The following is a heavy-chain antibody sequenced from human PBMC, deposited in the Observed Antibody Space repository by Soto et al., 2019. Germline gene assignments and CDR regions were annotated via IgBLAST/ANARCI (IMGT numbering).Heavy chain of an antibody. CDR3: AHDWDGGNTYFDL. Sequence: VQLQESGPGLVRPSETLSLTCTVSGGSISSGNFYWTWIRQPPGKGLEWIGYIYFSGSTSYSPSLKSRLPISLNTATNQFSLTLTSVTAADTAVYYCAHDWDGGNTYFDLWGQGALVTVSS. V-gene: IGHV4-30-4*01. CDR1: GGSISSGNFY. D-gene: IGHD1-1*01. CDR2: IYFSGST. J-gene: IGHJ4*02.